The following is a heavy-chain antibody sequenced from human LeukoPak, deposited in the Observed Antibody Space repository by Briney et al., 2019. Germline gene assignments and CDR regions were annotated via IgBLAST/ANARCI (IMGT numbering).Heavy chain of an antibody. CDR2: VSGTVGRT. D-gene: IGHD3-22*01. J-gene: IGHJ4*02. CDR1: GFTSTRFA. CDR3: AKDANEDYDSSGYYRTHFDY. Sequence: GRSLRPSRAPSGFTSTRFATSCGRHTPGEGLGWVSAVSGTVGRTYSTDSAKGGLTLSRDTSTNTVYWHMNSLRAEDTAVYYCAKDANEDYDSSGYYRTHFDYGGQGTLVTVS. V-gene: IGHV3-23*01.